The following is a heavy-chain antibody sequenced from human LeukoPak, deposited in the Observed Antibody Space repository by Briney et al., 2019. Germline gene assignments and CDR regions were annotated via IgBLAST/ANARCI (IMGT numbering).Heavy chain of an antibody. CDR1: GFTFSSYS. V-gene: IGHV3-48*02. Sequence: GGSLRLSCAASGFTFSSYSMNWVRQAPGKGLEWVSYISSSSSTIFYADSVKGRFTISRNNAKNSLYLQMNSLRDEDTAVYYCARELTGHLDYWGQGTLVTVSS. CDR3: ARELTGHLDY. D-gene: IGHD4/OR15-4a*01. J-gene: IGHJ4*02. CDR2: ISSSSSTI.